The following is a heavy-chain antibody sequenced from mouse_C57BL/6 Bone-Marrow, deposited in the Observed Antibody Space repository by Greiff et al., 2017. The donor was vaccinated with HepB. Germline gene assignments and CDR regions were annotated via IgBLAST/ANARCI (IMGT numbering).Heavy chain of an antibody. Sequence: EVQLQQSGPELVKPGASVKISCKASGYTFTDYYMNWVKQSHGKSLEWIGDINPNNGGTSYNQKFKGKATLTVDKSSSTAYMELRSLTSEDSAVYYCARVNDYDAWFAYWGQGTLVTVSA. CDR3: ARVNDYDAWFAY. CDR2: INPNNGGT. D-gene: IGHD2-4*01. J-gene: IGHJ3*01. V-gene: IGHV1-26*01. CDR1: GYTFTDYY.